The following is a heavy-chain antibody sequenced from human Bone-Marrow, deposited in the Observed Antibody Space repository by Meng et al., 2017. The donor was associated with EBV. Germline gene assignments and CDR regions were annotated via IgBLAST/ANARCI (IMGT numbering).Heavy chain of an antibody. CDR3: ASESGRGYTPDY. Sequence: QVQLVRSGVEVKKPGSSVKVSCKASGGTFSSDAISWVRQAPGQGLEWMGGLIPMSGAPNYAQKFQGRVTITADESTSTHYMDLSSLRSEDTAVYYCASESGRGYTPDYWGQGTLVTVSS. J-gene: IGHJ4*02. V-gene: IGHV1-69*01. CDR2: LIPMSGAP. CDR1: GGTFSSDA. D-gene: IGHD3-10*01.